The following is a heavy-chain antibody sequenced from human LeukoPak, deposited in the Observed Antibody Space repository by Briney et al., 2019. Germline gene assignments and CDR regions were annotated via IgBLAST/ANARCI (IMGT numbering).Heavy chain of an antibody. V-gene: IGHV4-61*08. Sequence: SETLSLTCAVSGGSISSGGYSWSWIRQPPGKGLEWIGYIYYSGSTNYNPSLKSRVTISVDTSKNQFSLKLSSVTAADTAVYYCARGSEYYYDSSGHYFDYWGQGTLVTVSS. CDR1: GGSISSGGYS. J-gene: IGHJ4*02. CDR3: ARGSEYYYDSSGHYFDY. CDR2: IYYSGST. D-gene: IGHD3-22*01.